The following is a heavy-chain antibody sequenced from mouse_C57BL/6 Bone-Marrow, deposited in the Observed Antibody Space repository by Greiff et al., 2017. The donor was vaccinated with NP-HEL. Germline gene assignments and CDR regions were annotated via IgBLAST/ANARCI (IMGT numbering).Heavy chain of an antibody. V-gene: IGHV5-6*02. Sequence: DVMLVESGGDLVKPGGSLKLSCAASGFTFSSYGMSWVRQTPDKRLEWVATISSGGSYTYYPDSVKGRFTISRDNAKNTLYLQMSSLKSEDTAMYYCARQLLLYFDYWGQGTTLTVAS. J-gene: IGHJ2*01. CDR2: ISSGGSYT. CDR1: GFTFSSYG. CDR3: ARQLLLYFDY. D-gene: IGHD1-1*01.